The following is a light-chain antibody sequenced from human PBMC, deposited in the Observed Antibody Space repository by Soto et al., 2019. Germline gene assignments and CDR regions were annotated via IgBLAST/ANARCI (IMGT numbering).Light chain of an antibody. CDR3: SSYTSSSTLDV. CDR2: DVS. J-gene: IGLJ1*01. Sequence: SALIQPASVSGSPGQSITISCTGTSSDVGGYNYVSWYQQHPGKAPKLMIYDVSNRPSGVSNRFSGSKSGNTASLTISGLQAEDEADYYCSSYTSSSTLDVFGTGTKVTVL. V-gene: IGLV2-14*01. CDR1: SSDVGGYNY.